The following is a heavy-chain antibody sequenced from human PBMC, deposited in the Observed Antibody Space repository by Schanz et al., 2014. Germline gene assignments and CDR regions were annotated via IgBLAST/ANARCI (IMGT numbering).Heavy chain of an antibody. CDR1: GFPFSDYF. CDR2: IGNGGVTI. D-gene: IGHD3-10*01. Sequence: QVQLVDSGGGLVKPGGSLRLSCTASGFPFSDYFMAWIRQPPGRGLEWVSYIGNGGVTIYYADSVKGRFTISRDNSKNSLYLQMNSRRAEDTAVYYCARIGGSVFDYWAQGTLVTDSS. J-gene: IGHJ4*02. CDR3: ARIGGSVFDY. V-gene: IGHV3-11*01.